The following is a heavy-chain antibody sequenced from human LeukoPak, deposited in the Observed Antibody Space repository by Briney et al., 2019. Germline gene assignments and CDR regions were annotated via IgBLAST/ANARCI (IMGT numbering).Heavy chain of an antibody. J-gene: IGHJ5*02. CDR2: MNPDNGKT. CDR3: ARGAWLDP. CDR1: GGTFSSYA. V-gene: IGHV1-8*02. Sequence: GASVKVSCKASGGTFSSYAISWVRQATGQGLEWMGWMNPDNGKTGYAQKFQGRVIMTRNSSINTAYMDLTSLRYEDTAVYYCARGAWLDPWGQGTLVTVSS.